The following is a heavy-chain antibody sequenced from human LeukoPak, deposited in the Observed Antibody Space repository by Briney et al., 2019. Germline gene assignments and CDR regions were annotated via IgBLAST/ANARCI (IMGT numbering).Heavy chain of an antibody. J-gene: IGHJ5*02. CDR2: INAGNGNT. CDR3: AREGSLVGFDP. V-gene: IGHV1-3*03. Sequence: ASVKVSCKASGYTFTSYAMHWVRQAPGQRLEWMGWINAGNGNTKYSQEFQGRVTITRDTSASTAYMELSSRMSEDMAVYYCAREGSLVGFDPWGQGTLVTVSS. D-gene: IGHD6-6*01. CDR1: GYTFTSYA.